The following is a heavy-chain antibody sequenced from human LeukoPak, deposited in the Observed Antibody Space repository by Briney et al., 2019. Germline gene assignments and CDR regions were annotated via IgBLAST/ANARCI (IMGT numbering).Heavy chain of an antibody. CDR2: INHSGST. J-gene: IGHJ6*03. CDR1: GGSISSYY. Sequence: SETLSLTCTVSGGSISSYYWSWIRQPPGKGLEWIGEINHSGSTNYNPSLKSRVTISVDTSKNQFSLKLSSVTAADTAVYYCARGPELYYYYMDVWGKGTTVTVSS. V-gene: IGHV4-34*01. D-gene: IGHD1-14*01. CDR3: ARGPELYYYYMDV.